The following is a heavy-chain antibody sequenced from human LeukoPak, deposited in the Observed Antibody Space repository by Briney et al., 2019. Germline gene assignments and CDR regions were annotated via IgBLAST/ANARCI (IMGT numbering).Heavy chain of an antibody. V-gene: IGHV3-21*01. CDR2: ISSSSSYI. J-gene: IGHJ4*02. Sequence: GSLRLSCVASGFTFSSYSMNWVRQAPGKGLEWVSSISSSSSYIYYADSVKGRFTISRDNAKNSLYLQMNSLRAEDTAVYYCAKLGIVVVPAAIGYWGQGTLVTVSS. D-gene: IGHD2-2*03. CDR3: AKLGIVVVPAAIGY. CDR1: GFTFSSYS.